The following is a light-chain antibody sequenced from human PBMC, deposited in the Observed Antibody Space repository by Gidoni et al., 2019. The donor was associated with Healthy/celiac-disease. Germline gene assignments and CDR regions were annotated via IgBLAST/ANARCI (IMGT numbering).Light chain of an antibody. CDR2: DAS. V-gene: IGKV1-5*01. CDR1: QSTSSW. J-gene: IGKJ1*01. Sequence: DILLTQSPSTLSASVVDRVTITCRASQSTSSWLVWYQQKPGKAPKLLIYDASSLESGVPSRFSGSGSGTEFTLTISSLQADDFAAYYCQQYNGGPWTFGQGTKVEIK. CDR3: QQYNGGPWT.